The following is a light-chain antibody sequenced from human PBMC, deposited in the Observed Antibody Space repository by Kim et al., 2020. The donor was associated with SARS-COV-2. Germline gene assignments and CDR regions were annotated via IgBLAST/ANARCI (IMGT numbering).Light chain of an antibody. Sequence: PGDRATLPCRASPSVSGKFAWYQQNPAHAPRRLIYGASTRATVIPARFSGTGSGTEFTRTISSLQSEDIAVYYCQQYDDRPRTFGQGTKVDIK. J-gene: IGKJ1*01. V-gene: IGKV3-15*01. CDR2: GAS. CDR3: QQYDDRPRT. CDR1: PSVSGK.